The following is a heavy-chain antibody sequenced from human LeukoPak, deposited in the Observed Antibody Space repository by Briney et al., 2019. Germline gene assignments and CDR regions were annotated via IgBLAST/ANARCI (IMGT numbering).Heavy chain of an antibody. V-gene: IGHV4-59*01. J-gene: IGHJ6*02. Sequence: SETLSLTCTVSGGSISSYYWSWIRQPPGKGLEWIGYIYNSGNTNYNPSLKSRVTISVDTSKNQFSLRLSFVTAADTAVYYCARVTWFGELYYYYGMDVWGQGTTVTVSS. CDR1: GGSISSYY. D-gene: IGHD3-10*01. CDR2: IYNSGNT. CDR3: ARVTWFGELYYYYGMDV.